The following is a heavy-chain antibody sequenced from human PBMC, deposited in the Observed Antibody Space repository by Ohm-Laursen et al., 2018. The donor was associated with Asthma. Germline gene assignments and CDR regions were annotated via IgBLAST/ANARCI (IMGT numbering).Heavy chain of an antibody. CDR3: ARVYYSVIPGRFDP. J-gene: IGHJ5*02. V-gene: IGHV3-7*02. CDR2: IKEDGSEE. CDR1: GLTFNSYW. Sequence: SLRLSCTASGLTFNSYWMTWVRQAPGKGPEWVAHIKEDGSEESYLASVKGRFTISRDNANNSLYLQMNSLRAEGTAVYYCARVYYSVIPGRFDPWGQGTLVTVSS. D-gene: IGHD3-16*02.